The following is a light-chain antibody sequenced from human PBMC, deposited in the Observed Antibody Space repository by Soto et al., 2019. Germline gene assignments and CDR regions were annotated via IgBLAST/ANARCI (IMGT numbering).Light chain of an antibody. CDR2: GAP. J-gene: IGKJ5*01. Sequence: LYQAPGSLSLTPRERATLACRASQTRSSSSLAWYQQNGGQAPRLVLHGAPTRATRIPDRLSGNGSGTDFTLPVIRLETDDFPPYNCVPSFISPTFGEGTLLEIK. CDR1: QTRSSSS. CDR3: VPSFISPT. V-gene: IGKV3-20*01.